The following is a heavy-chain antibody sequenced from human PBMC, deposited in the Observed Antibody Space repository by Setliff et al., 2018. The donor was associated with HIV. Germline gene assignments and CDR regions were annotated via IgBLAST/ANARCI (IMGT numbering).Heavy chain of an antibody. CDR1: GGSIRSSTYY. Sequence: LSLTCTVSGGSIRSSTYYWGWIRQSPGKGLEWIGSLHYSGNTYYNSSLKSRVTISLDTSKNQFSLKLNSVTAADTAVYYCARDMTYYFDSSGSFGWFDPWGQGTLVTGS. J-gene: IGHJ5*02. D-gene: IGHD3-22*01. V-gene: IGHV4-39*07. CDR2: LHYSGNT. CDR3: ARDMTYYFDSSGSFGWFDP.